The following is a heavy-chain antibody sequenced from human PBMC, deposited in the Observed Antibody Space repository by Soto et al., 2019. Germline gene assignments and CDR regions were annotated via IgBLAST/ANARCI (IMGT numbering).Heavy chain of an antibody. CDR3: ARASLVGRSSPNANWFDP. CDR1: GDSISSGFYY. D-gene: IGHD2-8*02. J-gene: IGHJ5*02. Sequence: QVQLQESGPGLVKPSQTLSLTCTVSGDSISSGFYYWNWIRHHPGKGLEWIGYIYYSGTTYYNPSLKSLVTISVDTSKNQFSLKLSSVTAADTAVYYCARASLVGRSSPNANWFDPWGQGTLVTVSS. CDR2: IYYSGTT. V-gene: IGHV4-31*01.